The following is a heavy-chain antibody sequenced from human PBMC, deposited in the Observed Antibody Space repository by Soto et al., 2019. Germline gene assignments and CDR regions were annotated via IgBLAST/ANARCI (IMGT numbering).Heavy chain of an antibody. J-gene: IGHJ4*02. CDR3: VRSGDNYNLLDY. Sequence: GGSLRLSCAASGFTFSDHYMSWIRQAPGKGLEWIGYSSNSGSFTRYADSVKGRFSISRDNAKNSLYLQINSLRGDDTATYFCVRSGDNYNLLDYWGQGTPVTV. V-gene: IGHV3-11*06. CDR1: GFTFSDHY. D-gene: IGHD1-1*01. CDR2: SSNSGSFT.